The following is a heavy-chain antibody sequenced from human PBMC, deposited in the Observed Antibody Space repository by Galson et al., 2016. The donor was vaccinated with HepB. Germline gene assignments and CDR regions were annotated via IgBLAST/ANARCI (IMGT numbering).Heavy chain of an antibody. CDR1: RFTFSDHA. D-gene: IGHD3-22*01. Sequence: SLRLSCAASRFTFSDHAMSWVRQAPGKGLEWISTISGNNFQRHVADSVKGRFTISRDNSKGTLFLQMNSLRAEDTAIYYCARAGHYSDGNSYYPLHQWGQGTLVTVSS. CDR2: ISGNNFQR. CDR3: ARAGHYSDGNSYYPLHQ. J-gene: IGHJ4*02. V-gene: IGHV3-23*01.